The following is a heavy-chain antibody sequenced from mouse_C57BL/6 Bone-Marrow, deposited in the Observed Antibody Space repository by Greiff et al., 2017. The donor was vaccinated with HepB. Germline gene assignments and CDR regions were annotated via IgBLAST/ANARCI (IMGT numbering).Heavy chain of an antibody. J-gene: IGHJ4*01. Sequence: EVQLQQSGPELVKPGASVKISCKASGYTFTDYYMNWVKQSHGKSLEWIGDINPNNGGTSYNQKFKGKATLTVDKSSSTAYMELRSLTSEDSAVYYCAVRELLRNAMDYWGQGTSVTVSS. V-gene: IGHV1-26*01. CDR2: INPNNGGT. D-gene: IGHD2-12*01. CDR3: AVRELLRNAMDY. CDR1: GYTFTDYY.